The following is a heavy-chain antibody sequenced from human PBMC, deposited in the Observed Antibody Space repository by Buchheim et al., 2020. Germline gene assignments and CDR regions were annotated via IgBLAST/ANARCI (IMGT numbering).Heavy chain of an antibody. J-gene: IGHJ4*02. V-gene: IGHV3-74*01. CDR1: GFIFSNYW. Sequence: EVQLVESGGGLVQPGGSLRLSCAASGFIFSNYWMHWVRQAPGKGLVWVSQINSDGSDSTYADSVKGRFHISRDNAKNTLYLQMNSLRGEDTAVYYCARDYYGVDYWGQGTL. D-gene: IGHD3-10*01. CDR3: ARDYYGVDY. CDR2: INSDGSDS.